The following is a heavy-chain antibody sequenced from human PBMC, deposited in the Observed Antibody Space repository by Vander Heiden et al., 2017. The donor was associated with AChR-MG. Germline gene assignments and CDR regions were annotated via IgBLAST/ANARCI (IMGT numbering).Heavy chain of an antibody. D-gene: IGHD3-3*01. Sequence: QVQLQESGAGLVKPSQTLSLTCTVSGNSISSSDYYGGWIRQPPGKGLEWIGYLYSRVITYYNPSLKSRVTISLDTSNNQFSLKLISVTAADPAVYYCARTPNYDFWSVYRSSYYMDVWGKGTTVTVSS. CDR3: ARTPNYDFWSVYRSSYYMDV. J-gene: IGHJ6*03. V-gene: IGHV4-30-4*01. CDR2: LYSRVIT. CDR1: GNSISSSDYY.